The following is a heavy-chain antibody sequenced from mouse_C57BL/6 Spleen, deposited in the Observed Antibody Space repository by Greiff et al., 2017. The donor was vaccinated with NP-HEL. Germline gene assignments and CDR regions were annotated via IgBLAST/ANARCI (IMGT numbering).Heavy chain of an antibody. CDR1: GFTFSSYA. V-gene: IGHV5-9-1*02. Sequence: EVQVVESGEGLVKPGGSLKLSCAASGFTFSSYAMSWVRQTPEKRLEWVAYISSGGDYIYYADTVKGRFTISRDNARDTLYLQMSSLKSEDTAMYYCTRGGPHYYGSSYLDYWGQGTTLTVSS. D-gene: IGHD1-1*01. CDR2: ISSGGDYI. J-gene: IGHJ2*01. CDR3: TRGGPHYYGSSYLDY.